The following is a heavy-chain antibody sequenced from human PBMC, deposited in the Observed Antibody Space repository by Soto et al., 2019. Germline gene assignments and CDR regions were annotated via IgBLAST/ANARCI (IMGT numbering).Heavy chain of an antibody. V-gene: IGHV4-59*08. CDR1: GDSISNYY. CDR2: VYYSGIT. CDR3: ARHLWVGSSWYLGAVDI. D-gene: IGHD6-13*01. Sequence: QVQLQESGPGLVKPSETLSLTCNVSGDSISNYYWSWIRQPPGKGLEWIGDVYYSGITNSNPSLKSRFTISVDPSKNEFSPKLNSVTAADTAVYYSARHLWVGSSWYLGAVDIWGQGTMVTVSS. J-gene: IGHJ3*02.